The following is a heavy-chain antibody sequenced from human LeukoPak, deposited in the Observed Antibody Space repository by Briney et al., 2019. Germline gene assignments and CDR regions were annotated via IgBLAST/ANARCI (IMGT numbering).Heavy chain of an antibody. CDR3: AKARWEPNFDY. D-gene: IGHD1-26*01. CDR2: INENGDIA. CDR1: GFTFDDYA. J-gene: IGHJ4*02. Sequence: GESLKISCAASGFTFDDYAMHWVRQGPGKRLEWVSLINENGDIAYYGDSVRGRFTVSRDNAKNSLYLQMDSLTTEDTALYYCAKARWEPNFDYWGQGTLVTVSS. V-gene: IGHV3-43*02.